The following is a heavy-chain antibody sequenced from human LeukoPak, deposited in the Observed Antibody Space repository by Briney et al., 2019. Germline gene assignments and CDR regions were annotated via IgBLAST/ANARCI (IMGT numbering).Heavy chain of an antibody. V-gene: IGHV3-23*01. CDR1: GFTFDDYG. D-gene: IGHD2-2*01. CDR3: AKDRTSFQLALPTYYFDY. CDR2: ISGSGGST. J-gene: IGHJ4*02. Sequence: GGSLRLSCAASGFTFDDYGMSWVRQAPGKGLEWVSAISGSGGSTYYADSVKGRFTISRDNSKNTLYLQMNSLRAEDTAVYYCAKDRTSFQLALPTYYFDYWGQGTLVTVSS.